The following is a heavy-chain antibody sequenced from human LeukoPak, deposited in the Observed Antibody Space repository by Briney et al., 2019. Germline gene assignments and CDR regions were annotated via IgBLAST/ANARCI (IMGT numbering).Heavy chain of an antibody. Sequence: PSETLSLTCTVSGGSISSDSYYWSWIRQPAGKGLEWIGRIYTSGSTNYNPSLKSRVTISVDTSKNQFSLKLSSMTAADTAVYYCAREAKYYYDSSGYQTFDYWGQGTLVTVSS. J-gene: IGHJ4*02. V-gene: IGHV4-61*02. D-gene: IGHD3-22*01. CDR2: IYTSGST. CDR1: GGSISSDSYY. CDR3: AREAKYYYDSSGYQTFDY.